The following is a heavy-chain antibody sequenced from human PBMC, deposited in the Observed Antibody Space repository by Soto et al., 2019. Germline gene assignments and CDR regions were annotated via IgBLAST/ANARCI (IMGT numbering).Heavy chain of an antibody. CDR3: ARRLGNAGSFDN. Sequence: QVQLQESGPGLVKPSQTLSLTCAVSGGSISSGNYYWSWVRQLPGKGLEWIGYIYYVASTYYNSYLKSRLIISIDTSKNQFSLHLSSVTAADTSVDYCARRLGNAGSFDNWCQGTLVPVSS. CDR1: GGSISSGNYY. D-gene: IGHD1-1*01. J-gene: IGHJ4*02. CDR2: IYYVAST. V-gene: IGHV4-31*11.